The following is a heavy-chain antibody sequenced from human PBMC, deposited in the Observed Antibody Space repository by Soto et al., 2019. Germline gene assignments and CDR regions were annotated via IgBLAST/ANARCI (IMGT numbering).Heavy chain of an antibody. Sequence: GGSLRLSCAASGFTFSSYAMSWVRQAPGKGLEWVSAISGSGGSTYYADSVKGRFTISRDNSKNTLYLQMNSLRAEDTAVYYCAKEGTGYYYYYYGMDVWGQGTTVTVAS. CDR1: GFTFSSYA. V-gene: IGHV3-23*01. CDR3: AKEGTGYYYYYYGMDV. D-gene: IGHD2-15*01. J-gene: IGHJ6*02. CDR2: ISGSGGST.